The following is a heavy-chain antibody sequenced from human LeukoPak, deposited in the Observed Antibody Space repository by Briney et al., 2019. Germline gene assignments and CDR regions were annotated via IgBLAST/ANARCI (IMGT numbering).Heavy chain of an antibody. CDR3: ARRLHGDPHDAFDI. V-gene: IGHV4-34*01. CDR1: GESFSGYY. D-gene: IGHD4-17*01. CDR2: INHSGST. J-gene: IGHJ3*02. Sequence: SETLSLTCAVYGESFSGYYWSWIRQPPGKGLEWIWEINHSGSTNYNPSLKSRVTISVDTSKNQFSLKLSSVTAADTAVYYCARRLHGDPHDAFDIWGQGTMVTVSS.